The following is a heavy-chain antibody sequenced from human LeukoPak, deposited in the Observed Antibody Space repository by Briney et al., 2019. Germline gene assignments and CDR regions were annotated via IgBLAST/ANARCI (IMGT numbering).Heavy chain of an antibody. CDR3: ARGEFGDYYYFYMDV. Sequence: GGSLRLSCAASGFTFDDYGMSWVRHAPGKGLEWVSGINWNGGSTVYADSVKGRFTISRDNAKNSLYLQMNSLRAEDTATYYCARGEFGDYYYFYMDVWGKGTTVTVSS. V-gene: IGHV3-20*04. D-gene: IGHD2/OR15-2a*01. CDR2: INWNGGST. CDR1: GFTFDDYG. J-gene: IGHJ6*03.